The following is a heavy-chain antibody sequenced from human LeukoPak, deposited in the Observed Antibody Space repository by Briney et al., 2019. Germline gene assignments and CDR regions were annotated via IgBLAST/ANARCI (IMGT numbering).Heavy chain of an antibody. V-gene: IGHV3-74*01. D-gene: IGHD1-7*01. Sequence: HSGGSLRLSCAASGFTFNTYWMHWVRQAPGKGLVWVSHINPDGSETNYADSVTGRFTISRDNAKNTLYLQMNSLRAEDTAVYYCARGSINWNYDWWFDPWGQGTLVTVSS. CDR2: INPDGSET. CDR3: ARGSINWNYDWWFDP. CDR1: GFTFNTYW. J-gene: IGHJ5*02.